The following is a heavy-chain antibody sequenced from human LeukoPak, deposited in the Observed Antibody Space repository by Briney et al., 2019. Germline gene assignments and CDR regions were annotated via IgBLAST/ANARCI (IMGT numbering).Heavy chain of an antibody. CDR1: GFSFSSNW. V-gene: IGHV3-7*01. J-gene: IGHJ4*02. Sequence: GGSLRLSCAAPGFSFSSNWMGWVRQAPGKGLEWVAHIKRDGSQKYYLDSVKGRFTISRDNAKNSLYLQMNSLRVEDTAVYYCARVLISGPIAAAGHFDYWGQGTLVTVSS. D-gene: IGHD6-13*01. CDR3: ARVLISGPIAAAGHFDY. CDR2: IKRDGSQK.